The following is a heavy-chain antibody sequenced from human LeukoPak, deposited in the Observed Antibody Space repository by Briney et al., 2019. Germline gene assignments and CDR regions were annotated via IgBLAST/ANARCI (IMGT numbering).Heavy chain of an antibody. V-gene: IGHV3-23*01. CDR1: GFTFSSYA. J-gene: IGHJ4*02. D-gene: IGHD6-19*01. Sequence: QTGGSLRLSCAASGFTFSSYAMSWVRQAPGKGLEWVSAISGSGGSTYYADSVKGRFTISRDNSKNTLYLQMNSLRAEDTAVYYCAKDGDSGWYFPAYYFDYWGQGTLVTVSS. CDR2: ISGSGGST. CDR3: AKDGDSGWYFPAYYFDY.